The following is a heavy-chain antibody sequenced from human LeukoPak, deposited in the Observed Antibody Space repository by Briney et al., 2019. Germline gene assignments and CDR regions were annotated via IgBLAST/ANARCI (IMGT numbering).Heavy chain of an antibody. CDR3: ARVVLLWFGELPRPIFDAFDI. D-gene: IGHD3-10*01. CDR2: INAGNGNT. J-gene: IGHJ3*02. V-gene: IGHV1-3*01. CDR1: GYMFTSCA. Sequence: ASVKVSCKASGYMFTSCAMHWVRQAPGQRLEWMGWINAGNGNTKYSQKFQGRVTITRDTSASTAYMELSSLRSEDTAVYYCARVVLLWFGELPRPIFDAFDIWGQGTMVTVSS.